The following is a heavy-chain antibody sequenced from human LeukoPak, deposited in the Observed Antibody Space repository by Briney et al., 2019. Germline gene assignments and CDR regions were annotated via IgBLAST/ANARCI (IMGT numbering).Heavy chain of an antibody. J-gene: IGHJ3*02. V-gene: IGHV3-23*01. Sequence: GGSLRLSCAASGFTFSTYAMNWVRQAPGKGLEWVSAISSSGATSYYADSVEGRFTISRDNSKNTLYLQMNSLRAEDTAVYYCAKDGSSGIAATADAFDIWGQGTMVTV. D-gene: IGHD6-13*01. CDR2: ISSSGATS. CDR1: GFTFSTYA. CDR3: AKDGSSGIAATADAFDI.